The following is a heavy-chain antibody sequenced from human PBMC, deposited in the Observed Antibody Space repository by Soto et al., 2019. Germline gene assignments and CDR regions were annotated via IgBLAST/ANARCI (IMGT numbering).Heavy chain of an antibody. CDR2: INPNSGGT. Sequence: ASVKVSCKASGYTFTGYYMHWVRQAPGQGLEWMGWINPNSGGTNYAQKFQGWVTMTRDTSISTAYMELSRLRSDDTAVYYCARDQAIAAAGSRLNPYYYMDVWGKGTTVTVSS. J-gene: IGHJ6*03. CDR3: ARDQAIAAAGSRLNPYYYMDV. CDR1: GYTFTGYY. V-gene: IGHV1-2*04. D-gene: IGHD6-13*01.